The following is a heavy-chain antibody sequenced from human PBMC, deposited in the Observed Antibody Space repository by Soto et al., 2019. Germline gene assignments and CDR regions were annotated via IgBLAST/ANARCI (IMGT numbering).Heavy chain of an antibody. CDR1: GFTFSNAW. CDR3: TTGVRYYGAGSYVHYYGMDV. Sequence: GGSLRLSCAASGFTFSNAWMNWVRQAPGKGLEWVGRIKSKTDGGTTDYAAPVKGRFTISRADSKNTLYLQMNSLKTEDTAVYYCTTGVRYYGAGSYVHYYGMDVWGQGTTVTVSS. CDR2: IKSKTDGGTT. J-gene: IGHJ6*02. V-gene: IGHV3-15*07. D-gene: IGHD3-10*01.